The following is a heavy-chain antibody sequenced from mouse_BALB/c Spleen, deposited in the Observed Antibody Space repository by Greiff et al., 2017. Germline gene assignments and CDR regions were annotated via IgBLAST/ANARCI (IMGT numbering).Heavy chain of an antibody. CDR1: GFTFSSYT. Sequence: VQLKESGGGLVQPGGSLKLSCAASGFTFSSYTMSWVRQTPEKRLEWVAYISNGGGSTYYPDTVKGRFTISRDNAKNTLYLQMSSLKSEDTAMYYCARRDYFDYWGQGTTLTVSS. CDR2: ISNGGGST. J-gene: IGHJ2*01. V-gene: IGHV5-12-2*01. CDR3: ARRDYFDY.